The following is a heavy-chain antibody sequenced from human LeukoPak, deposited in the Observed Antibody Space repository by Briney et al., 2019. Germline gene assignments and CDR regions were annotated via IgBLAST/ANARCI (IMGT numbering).Heavy chain of an antibody. J-gene: IGHJ6*03. CDR1: GYTFTGYY. Sequence: ASVKVSCKASGYTFTGYYMHWVRQAPGQGLEWMGWINPNSGNTGYAQKFQGRVTITRNTSISTAYMELSSLRSEDTAVYYCARGIAAAGIYYYYYMDVWGKGTTVTVSS. V-gene: IGHV1-8*03. D-gene: IGHD6-13*01. CDR2: INPNSGNT. CDR3: ARGIAAAGIYYYYYMDV.